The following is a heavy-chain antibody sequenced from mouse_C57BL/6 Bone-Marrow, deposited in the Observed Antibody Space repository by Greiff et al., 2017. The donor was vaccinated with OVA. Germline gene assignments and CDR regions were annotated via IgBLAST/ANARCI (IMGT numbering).Heavy chain of an antibody. CDR3: ARGGSKAGCDY. Sequence: VQLQQSGAELVKPGASVKLSCKASGYTFTSYWMHWVKQRPGQGLEWIGMIHPNSGSTNYNEKFKSKATLTVDKSSSTAYMQLSSLTSEGAAVYYGARGGSKAGCDYWGQGTTLTVSS. J-gene: IGHJ2*01. CDR1: GYTFTSYW. CDR2: IHPNSGST. D-gene: IGHD1-1*01. V-gene: IGHV1-64*01.